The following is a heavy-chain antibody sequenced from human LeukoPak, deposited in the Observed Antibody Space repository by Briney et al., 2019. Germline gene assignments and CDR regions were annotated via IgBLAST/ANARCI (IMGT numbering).Heavy chain of an antibody. CDR2: IYSGGST. CDR1: GSTVSSNY. D-gene: IGHD3-10*01. J-gene: IGHJ6*02. CDR3: ARDHPWGYYYGSGSYLPLSPTGMDV. Sequence: GGSLRLSCAASGSTVSSNYMSWVRQAPGKGLEWVSVIYSGGSTYYADSVKGRFTISRHNSKNTLYLQMNSLRAEDTAVYYCARDHPWGYYYGSGSYLPLSPTGMDVWGQGTTVTVSS. V-gene: IGHV3-53*04.